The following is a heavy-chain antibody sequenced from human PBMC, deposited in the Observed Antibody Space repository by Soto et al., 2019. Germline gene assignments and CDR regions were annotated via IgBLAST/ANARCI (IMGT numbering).Heavy chain of an antibody. Sequence: QLQLQESGSGLVKPSQTLSLTCAVSGGSIDSGGYSWNWIRQPPGKGLEWIGYIYHTGAAHYTASLEGRVSLSVDMSKNQFSLQMTSVTAADTAVYYCVRASYILPFDPWGQGIFVTVSS. CDR3: VRASYILPFDP. CDR1: GGSIDSGGYS. J-gene: IGHJ5*02. CDR2: IYHTGAA. V-gene: IGHV4-30-2*01. D-gene: IGHD2-21*01.